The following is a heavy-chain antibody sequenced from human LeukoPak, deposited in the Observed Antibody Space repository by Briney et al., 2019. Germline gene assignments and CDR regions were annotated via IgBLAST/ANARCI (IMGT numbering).Heavy chain of an antibody. CDR3: ARGQFYDILTGYDY. J-gene: IGHJ4*02. V-gene: IGHV3-64*01. CDR1: GFTFSSYA. CDR2: ISSNGGST. D-gene: IGHD3-9*01. Sequence: PGGSLRLSCAASGFTFSSYAMHWVRQAPGKGLEYVSAISSNGGSTYYANSVKGRFTISRDNSKNTLYLQMGSLRAEDMAVYYCARGQFYDILTGYDYWGQGTLVTVSS.